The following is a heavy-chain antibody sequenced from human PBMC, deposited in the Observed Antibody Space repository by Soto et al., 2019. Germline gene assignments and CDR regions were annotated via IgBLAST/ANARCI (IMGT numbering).Heavy chain of an antibody. J-gene: IGHJ4*02. D-gene: IGHD6-19*01. V-gene: IGHV1-18*04. CDR2: IRAYNGYT. CDR3: ARASDGYRSGWYVGYFDY. CDR1: GYTFASYG. Sequence: ASVKVSCKASGYTFASYGISWVRQAPGQGLEWMGWIRAYNGYTNYAQKFQGRVTVTTDTSTSTAYMELRSLISDDTAVYYCARASDGYRSGWYVGYFDYWGQGTLVTVSS.